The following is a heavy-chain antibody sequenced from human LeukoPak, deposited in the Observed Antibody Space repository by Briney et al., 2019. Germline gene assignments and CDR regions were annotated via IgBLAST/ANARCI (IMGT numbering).Heavy chain of an antibody. J-gene: IGHJ6*03. V-gene: IGHV3-21*01. CDR3: ARAQTKIYYSMDV. CDR1: GFTFSSYS. CDR2: ISSSSSYI. Sequence: GGSLRLSCAASGFTFSSYSMNWVRQAPGEGLEWVSSISSSSSYIYYADSVKGRFTISRDNAKNSLYLQLNSLRGEDTAVYYCARAQTKIYYSMDVWGKGTTVTVSS. D-gene: IGHD2-8*01.